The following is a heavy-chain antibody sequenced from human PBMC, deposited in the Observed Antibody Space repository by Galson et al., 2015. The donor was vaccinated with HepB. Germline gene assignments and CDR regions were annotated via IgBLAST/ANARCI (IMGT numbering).Heavy chain of an antibody. Sequence: QSGAKVKKPGESLRISCKGSGYSFTSYWISWVRQMPGKGLEWMGRIDPSDSYTNYSPSFQGHVTISADKSISTAYLQWSSLKASDTAMYYCARPGEGYCSSTSCDAWSDAFDIWGQGTMVTVSS. V-gene: IGHV5-10-1*01. J-gene: IGHJ3*02. D-gene: IGHD2-2*01. CDR1: GYSFTSYW. CDR3: ARPGEGYCSSTSCDAWSDAFDI. CDR2: IDPSDSYT.